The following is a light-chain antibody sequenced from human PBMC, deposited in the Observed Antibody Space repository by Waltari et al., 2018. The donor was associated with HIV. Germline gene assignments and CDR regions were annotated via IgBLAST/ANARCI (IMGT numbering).Light chain of an antibody. CDR1: TSHIRPDFD. J-gene: IGLJ1*01. CDR3: QSFDRTLSSYV. Sequence: QAALTQPPSVSGATGQRLAISCTGNTSHIRPDFDIHWYQFVAGAVPKLILYGANKRPTGVSDRFSGSRSDTSASLAITGLRADDEATYYCQSFDRTLSSYVFGTGTTVSVL. V-gene: IGLV1-40*01. CDR2: GAN.